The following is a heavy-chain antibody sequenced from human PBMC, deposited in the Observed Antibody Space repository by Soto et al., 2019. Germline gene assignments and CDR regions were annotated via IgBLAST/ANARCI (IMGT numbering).Heavy chain of an antibody. CDR1: GFTFSSYW. CDR2: IKQDGSEK. J-gene: IGHJ5*02. V-gene: IGHV3-7*01. D-gene: IGHD6-13*01. CDR3: ASAPMQQLVLWFDP. Sequence: GGSLRLSCAASGFTFSSYWMSWVRQAPGKGLEWVANIKQDGSEKYYVDSVKGRFTISRDNAKNSLYLQMNSLRAEDTAVYYCASAPMQQLVLWFDPWGQGTLVTVSS.